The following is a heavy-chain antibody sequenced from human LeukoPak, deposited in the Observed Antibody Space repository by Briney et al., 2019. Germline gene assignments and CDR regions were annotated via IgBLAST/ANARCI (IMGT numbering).Heavy chain of an antibody. D-gene: IGHD6-19*01. CDR3: ARSSGYVGEYFDY. CDR1: GDSVSSNSAA. CDR2: TYYRSKWYN. V-gene: IGHV6-1*01. Sequence: SQTLSLTCAISGDSVSSNSAAWNWIRQSPSGGLEWLGRTYYRSKWYNDYAVSVKSRITINPDTSKNQFSLQLNSVTPEDTAVYYCARSSGYVGEYFDYWGQGTLVTVSS. J-gene: IGHJ4*02.